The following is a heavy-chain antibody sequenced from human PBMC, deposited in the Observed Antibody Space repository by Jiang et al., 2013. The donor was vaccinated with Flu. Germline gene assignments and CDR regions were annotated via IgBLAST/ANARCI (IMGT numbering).Heavy chain of an antibody. CDR2: IYYSGST. CDR3: ARDRSTPTGDEDYYYGMDV. V-gene: IGHV4-59*01. CDR1: GGSISSYY. J-gene: IGHJ6*04. D-gene: IGHD7-27*01. Sequence: SGPGLVKPSETLSLTCTVSGGSISSYYWSWIRQPPGKGLEWIGYIYYSGSTNYNPSLKSRVTISVDTSKNQFSLKLSSVTAADTAVYYCARDRSTPTGDEDYYYGMDVWGKGTTVTVSS.